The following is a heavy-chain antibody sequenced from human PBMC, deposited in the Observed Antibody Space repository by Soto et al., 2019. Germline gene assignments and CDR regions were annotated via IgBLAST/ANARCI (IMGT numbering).Heavy chain of an antibody. Sequence: SETLSLTCAVSGASISTSYWWSWVRQSPGKGLEWIGEIHYSGTTNYNPSLKSRVTISLDKSKNQFSLKLNSVTAADTAMYYCARRHGSCFDYWGQGTQVTVSS. CDR3: ARRHGSCFDY. V-gene: IGHV4-4*02. CDR2: IHYSGTT. CDR1: GASISTSYW. J-gene: IGHJ4*02.